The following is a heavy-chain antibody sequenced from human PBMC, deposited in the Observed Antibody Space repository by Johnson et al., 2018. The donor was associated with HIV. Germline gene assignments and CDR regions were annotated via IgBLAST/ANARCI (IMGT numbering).Heavy chain of an antibody. CDR1: GFTFSSYA. J-gene: IGHJ3*02. Sequence: VQLVESGGGLVQPGRSLRLSCAASGFTFSSYAMHWVRQAPGKGLEWVAVISYDGSNKYYADSVKGRFTISRDNSKNTLYLQMNSLRAEDTAVYYCARTRQAAFDIWGQGTMVTVSS. CDR2: ISYDGSNK. CDR3: ARTRQAAFDI. V-gene: IGHV3-30*14.